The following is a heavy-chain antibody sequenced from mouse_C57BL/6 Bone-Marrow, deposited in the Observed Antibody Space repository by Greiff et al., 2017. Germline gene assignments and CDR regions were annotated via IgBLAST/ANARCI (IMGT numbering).Heavy chain of an antibody. CDR2: INYDGSST. CDR3: ARDIIYYDYGRGAMDY. CDR1: GFTFSDYY. V-gene: IGHV5-16*01. Sequence: EVKLVESEGGLVQPGSSMKLSCTASGFTFSDYYMAWVRQVPEKGLEWVANINYDGSSTYYLDSLKSRFIISRDNAKNILYLQMSSLKSEDTATYYCARDIIYYDYGRGAMDYWGQGTSVTVSS. D-gene: IGHD2-4*01. J-gene: IGHJ4*01.